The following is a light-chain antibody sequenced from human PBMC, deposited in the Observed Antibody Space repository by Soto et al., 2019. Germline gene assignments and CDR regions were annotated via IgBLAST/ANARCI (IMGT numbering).Light chain of an antibody. CDR1: QSVSSSY. CDR2: GAS. CDR3: QQYGPRVT. Sequence: EIVLTQSPGTLSLSPGERATLSCRASQSVSSSYLAWYQQKPGQAPRLLIYGASSRATGIPDRFSGSGSGTDFTLTISRLEPEDFAVYYCQQYGPRVTFDPGTKVDIK. J-gene: IGKJ3*01. V-gene: IGKV3-20*01.